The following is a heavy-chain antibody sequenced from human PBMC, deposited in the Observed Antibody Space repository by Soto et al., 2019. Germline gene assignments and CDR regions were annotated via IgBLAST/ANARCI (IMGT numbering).Heavy chain of an antibody. V-gene: IGHV1-69*06. Sequence: QVQLVQSGAEVKKPGSSVKVSCKASGGTFSSYGISWVRQAPGQGLEWMGGIVPWFGTVDDAQRFQGRVTISADKSTTTAYMELSGLRSDDTAVYECAREYSRKYDYWGQGSLVTVSS. CDR2: IVPWFGTV. CDR1: GGTFSSYG. J-gene: IGHJ4*02. CDR3: AREYSRKYDY. D-gene: IGHD2-15*01.